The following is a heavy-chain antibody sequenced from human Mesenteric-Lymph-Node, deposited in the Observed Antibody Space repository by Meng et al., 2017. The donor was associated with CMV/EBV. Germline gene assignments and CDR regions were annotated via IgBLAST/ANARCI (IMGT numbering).Heavy chain of an antibody. D-gene: IGHD6-6*01. J-gene: IGHJ4*02. V-gene: IGHV4-61*01. CDR3: ARAGARRRFDY. CDR2: INHSGST. CDR1: GGFVSSGSYY. Sequence: GSLRLSCTVSGGFVSSGSYYWSWIRQPPGKGLEWIGEINHSGSTNYNPSLKSRVTISVDTSKNQFSLKLSSVTAADTAVYYCARAGARRRFDYWGQGTLVTVSS.